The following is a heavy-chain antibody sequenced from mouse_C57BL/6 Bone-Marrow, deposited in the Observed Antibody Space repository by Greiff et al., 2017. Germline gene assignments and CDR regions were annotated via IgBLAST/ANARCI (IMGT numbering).Heavy chain of an antibody. J-gene: IGHJ3*01. Sequence: VQLQESGAELVKPGASVKLSCKASGYTFTEYTIHWVKQRSGQGLEWIGWFYPGSGSLKYNEKFKDKATLTADKSSSTVYMELSRLTSEDSAVYFGARHEGAGRRFAWFAYWGQGTLVTVSA. CDR2: FYPGSGSL. V-gene: IGHV1-62-2*01. D-gene: IGHD3-3*01. CDR1: GYTFTEYT. CDR3: ARHEGAGRRFAWFAY.